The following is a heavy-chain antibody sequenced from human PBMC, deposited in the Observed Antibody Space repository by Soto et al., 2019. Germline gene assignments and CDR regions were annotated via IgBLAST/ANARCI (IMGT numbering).Heavy chain of an antibody. CDR2: IWYDGSNK. Sequence: GGSLRLSCAASGFTFSSYGMHWVRQAPGKGLEWVAVIWYDGSNKYYADSVKGRFTISRDNSKNTLYLQMNSLRAEDTAVYYCARDARGVFYYYYMDVWGKGTTVTVSS. CDR1: GFTFSSYG. D-gene: IGHD3-10*01. V-gene: IGHV3-33*01. J-gene: IGHJ6*03. CDR3: ARDARGVFYYYYMDV.